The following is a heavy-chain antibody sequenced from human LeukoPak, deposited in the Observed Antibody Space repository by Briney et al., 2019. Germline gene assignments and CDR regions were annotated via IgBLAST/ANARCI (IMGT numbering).Heavy chain of an antibody. J-gene: IGHJ4*02. CDR2: INPKSGGT. CDR1: GYTFTSYY. D-gene: IGHD3-10*02. CDR3: ARANPVRGVIITGFDY. Sequence: ASVKVSCKASGYTFTSYYMHWVRQAPGQGLEWMGWINPKSGGTNYAQKFQGRVTMTRDTSISTTYMELSRLRSDDTAVYYCARANPVRGVIITGFDYWGQGTLVTVSS. V-gene: IGHV1-2*02.